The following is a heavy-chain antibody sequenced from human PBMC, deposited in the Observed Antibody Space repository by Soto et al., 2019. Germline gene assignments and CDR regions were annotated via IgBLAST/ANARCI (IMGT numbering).Heavy chain of an antibody. CDR1: GGSISSSSYY. V-gene: IGHV4-39*01. Sequence: SETLSLTCTVSGGSISSSSYYWGWIRQPPGKGLEWIGSIYYSGSTYYNPSLKSRVTISVDTSKNQFSLKLSSVTAADTAVYYCARQGGERYCSSTSCYYYYYYMDVWGKGTTVTVSS. CDR3: ARQGGERYCSSTSCYYYYYYMDV. CDR2: IYYSGST. J-gene: IGHJ6*03. D-gene: IGHD2-2*01.